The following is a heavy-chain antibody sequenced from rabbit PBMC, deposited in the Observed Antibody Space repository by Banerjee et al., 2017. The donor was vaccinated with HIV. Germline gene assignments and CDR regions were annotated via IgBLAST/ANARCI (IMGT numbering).Heavy chain of an antibody. CDR1: GFDFSNYNF. V-gene: IGHV1S45*01. D-gene: IGHD1-1*01. CDR3: ARDLDGVIGWNFGW. Sequence: QEQLEESGGDLVQPGASLTLTCTASGFDFSNYNFMCWVRQAPGKGLEWVACAYAGSSDSTYSATWAKGRFTISKTSSTTVTLQMTSLTAADTATYFCARDLDGVIGWNFGWWGPGTLVTVS. CDR2: AYAGSSDST. J-gene: IGHJ4*01.